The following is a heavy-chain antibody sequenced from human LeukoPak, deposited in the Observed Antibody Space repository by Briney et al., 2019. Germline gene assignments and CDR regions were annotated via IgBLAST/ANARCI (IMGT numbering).Heavy chain of an antibody. J-gene: IGHJ4*02. Sequence: SETLSLTCTVSGGSISSYYWSWIRQPPGKGLEWIGYIYYSGSTNYNPSLKSRVTISVDTSKNQFSLKLSSVTAADTAVYYCARDRGWGTSDYWGQGTLVTVSS. V-gene: IGHV4-59*12. CDR2: IYYSGST. CDR1: GGSISSYY. D-gene: IGHD3-10*01. CDR3: ARDRGWGTSDY.